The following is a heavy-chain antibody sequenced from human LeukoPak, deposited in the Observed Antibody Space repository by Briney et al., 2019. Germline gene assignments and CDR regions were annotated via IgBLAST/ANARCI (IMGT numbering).Heavy chain of an antibody. V-gene: IGHV4-34*01. CDR2: INHSGST. CDR1: GGSFSGYY. D-gene: IGHD3-10*01. J-gene: IGHJ5*02. CDR3: ARRSLRGFTMVRGINWFDP. Sequence: SETLSLTCAVYGGSFSGYYWSWIRQPPGKGLEWIGEINHSGSTNYNPSLKSRVTISVETSKNQFSLKLSSVTAADTAVYYCARRSLRGFTMVRGINWFDPWGQGTLVTVSS.